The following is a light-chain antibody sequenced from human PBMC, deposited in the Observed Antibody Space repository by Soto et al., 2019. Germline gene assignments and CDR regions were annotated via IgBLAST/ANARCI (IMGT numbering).Light chain of an antibody. CDR3: MQATQYRPYT. Sequence: DVVLTQTPLSSPVTLGQPASISCRSSQSLEHSDGNTYLSWLHQRPGQPPRLLIYKVSHRFSGVPDRFSGGGAGTDFRLKISRVEAEDVGIYYCMQATQYRPYTFGQGTKLEIK. CDR1: QSLEHSDGNTY. V-gene: IGKV2-24*01. CDR2: KVS. J-gene: IGKJ2*01.